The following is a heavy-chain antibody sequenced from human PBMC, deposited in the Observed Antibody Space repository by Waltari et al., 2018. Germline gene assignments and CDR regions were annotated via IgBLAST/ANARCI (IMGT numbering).Heavy chain of an antibody. V-gene: IGHV1-69*08. CDR1: GGTFSSYT. CDR2: IIPILGIA. D-gene: IGHD5-18*01. Sequence: QVQLVQSGAEVKKPGSSVKVSCKASGGTFSSYTITWVRQAPGQGLEWMGRIIPILGIANYAQKFQGRVTITADKSTSTAYMELSSLRSEDTAVYYCARDSGVDTAMVLPFDYWGPGTLVTVSS. J-gene: IGHJ4*02. CDR3: ARDSGVDTAMVLPFDY.